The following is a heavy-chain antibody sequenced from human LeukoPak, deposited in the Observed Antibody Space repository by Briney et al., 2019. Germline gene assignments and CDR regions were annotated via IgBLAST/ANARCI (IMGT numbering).Heavy chain of an antibody. J-gene: IGHJ5*02. Sequence: GGSLRLSCVASGFTFSSYWMHWVRQAPGKGPVWVSRINNDGSGTTYADSVKGRFTISRDDAKNTLYLQMNSLRAEDTAVYYCVRGGESTWSWGQGTLVTVSS. D-gene: IGHD2-15*01. CDR1: GFTFSSYW. CDR2: INNDGSGT. V-gene: IGHV3-74*01. CDR3: VRGGESTWS.